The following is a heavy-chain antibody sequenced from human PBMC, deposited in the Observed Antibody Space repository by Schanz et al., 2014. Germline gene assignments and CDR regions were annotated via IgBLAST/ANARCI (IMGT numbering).Heavy chain of an antibody. CDR2: IIPILGME. CDR1: GGTFSSYA. D-gene: IGHD3-22*01. Sequence: QVQLVQSGREVKKPGASVKVSCKASGGTFSSYAFSWVRQAPGQGLEWMGKIIPILGMENYAQKFQGRVTITADIPTSTAYMDLSSLRSDDTAVYYCARDIQYHYDTSGQVGAFDIWGQGTVVTVSS. V-gene: IGHV1-69*04. CDR3: ARDIQYHYDTSGQVGAFDI. J-gene: IGHJ3*02.